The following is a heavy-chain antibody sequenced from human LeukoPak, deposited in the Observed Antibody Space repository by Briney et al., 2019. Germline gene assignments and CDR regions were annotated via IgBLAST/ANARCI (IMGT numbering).Heavy chain of an antibody. V-gene: IGHV3-53*01. Sequence: GGSLRLSCAVSGFTVSGNYMSWVRQAPGKGLEWVSLIYSGGTTYYADSVKGRFTISRDNSKNTLYPQMNSLRAEDTAVYYCARRAGGYSHPYDYWGQGILVTVSS. J-gene: IGHJ4*02. CDR1: GFTVSGNY. CDR2: IYSGGTT. D-gene: IGHD4-23*01. CDR3: ARRAGGYSHPYDY.